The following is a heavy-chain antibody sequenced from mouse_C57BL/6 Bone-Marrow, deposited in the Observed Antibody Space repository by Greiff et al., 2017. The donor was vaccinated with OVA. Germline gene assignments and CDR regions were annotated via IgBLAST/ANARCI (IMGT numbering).Heavy chain of an antibody. CDR3: ARYTVADYYAMDY. CDR1: GYTFTSYW. J-gene: IGHJ4*01. D-gene: IGHD1-1*01. Sequence: QVQLQQPGAELVKPGASVKLSCKASGYTFTSYWMHWVKQRPGQGLEWIGMIHPNSGSTNYNEKFKSKATLTVDKSSSTAYMQLSSLTSEDSAVYYCARYTVADYYAMDYWGQGTSVTVSS. V-gene: IGHV1-64*01. CDR2: IHPNSGST.